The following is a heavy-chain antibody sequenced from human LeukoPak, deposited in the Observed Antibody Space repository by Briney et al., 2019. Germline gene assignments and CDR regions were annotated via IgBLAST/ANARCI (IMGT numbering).Heavy chain of an antibody. J-gene: IGHJ1*01. V-gene: IGHV4-4*07. Sequence: PSETLSLTCTVSGGSISSYYWSWIRQPAGKGLEWIGRIYTSGSTNYNPSLTSRVTMSVATSKNQFSLKLSSVTAADTAVYYCAREGWELLSEYFQHWGQGTLVTVSS. CDR3: AREGWELLSEYFQH. CDR2: IYTSGST. D-gene: IGHD1-26*01. CDR1: GGSISSYY.